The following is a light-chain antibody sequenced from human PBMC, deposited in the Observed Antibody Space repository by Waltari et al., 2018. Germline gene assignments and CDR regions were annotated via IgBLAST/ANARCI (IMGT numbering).Light chain of an antibody. CDR2: DVT. V-gene: IGLV2-14*03. J-gene: IGLJ2*01. CDR1: SSDSGGYNY. Sequence: SALTQPDSVSGSPGQSITISCSGLSSDSGGYNYVSWYQQHPGEAPKLIIYDVTHRPSGVSDRFSGSKSGSSASLTISGLQPDDEADYYCSSFTSSTTGIFGGGTKLTVL. CDR3: SSFTSSTTGI.